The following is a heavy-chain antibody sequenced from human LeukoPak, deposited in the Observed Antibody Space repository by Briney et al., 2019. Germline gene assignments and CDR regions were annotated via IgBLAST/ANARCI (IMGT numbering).Heavy chain of an antibody. V-gene: IGHV3-53*01. CDR3: ARRGVTTGEAFDI. Sequence: PGGSLRLSCAASGFTVSSTYMSWVRQAPGKGLEWVSVIYSSGSTYYADSVKGRFTISRDNSKNTLYLQMNSLRAEDTAVYYCARRGVTTGEAFDIWGQGTLVTVSS. CDR1: GFTVSSTY. CDR2: IYSSGST. D-gene: IGHD4-17*01. J-gene: IGHJ3*02.